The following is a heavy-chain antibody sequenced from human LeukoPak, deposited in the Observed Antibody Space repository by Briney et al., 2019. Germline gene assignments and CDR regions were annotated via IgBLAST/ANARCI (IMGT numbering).Heavy chain of an antibody. CDR1: GYTFTSYG. Sequence: ASVKVSCKASGYTFTSYGISWVRQTPGQGLEWMGWISTYNRNTNYAQNLQGRVTMTTDTSTSTAYMELRSLRSDDTAVYYCARGIAVAGTSIQFVYWGQGTLVTVSS. J-gene: IGHJ4*02. D-gene: IGHD6-19*01. CDR3: ARGIAVAGTSIQFVY. V-gene: IGHV1-18*01. CDR2: ISTYNRNT.